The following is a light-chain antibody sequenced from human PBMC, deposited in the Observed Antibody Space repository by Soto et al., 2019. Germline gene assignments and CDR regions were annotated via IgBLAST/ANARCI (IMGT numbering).Light chain of an antibody. CDR2: DVS. CDR1: SSDVGGYNY. V-gene: IGLV2-14*01. Sequence: QYALTQPASVSGSPGQSITISWTGTSSDVGGYNYVSWYQQHPGKAPKLMIYDVSNRPSGVSNRFSGSKSGNTASLTISGLQAEDEADYYCSSYTSSSTYVVFGGGTKLTVL. J-gene: IGLJ2*01. CDR3: SSYTSSSTYVV.